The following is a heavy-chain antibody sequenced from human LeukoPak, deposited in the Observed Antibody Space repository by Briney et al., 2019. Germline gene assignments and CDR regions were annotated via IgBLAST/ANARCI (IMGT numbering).Heavy chain of an antibody. CDR1: GYTFTSYG. V-gene: IGHV1-18*01. D-gene: IGHD6-25*01. CDR3: ARERPPTDYYYYMDV. J-gene: IGHJ6*03. CDR2: ISAYNGNT. Sequence: ASVKVSCKASGYTFTSYGISWVRQAPGQGLEWMGWISAYNGNTNYAQKLQGRVTMTTDTSTSTAYMELRSLRSDDTAAYYCARERPPTDYYYYMDVWGKGTTVTVSS.